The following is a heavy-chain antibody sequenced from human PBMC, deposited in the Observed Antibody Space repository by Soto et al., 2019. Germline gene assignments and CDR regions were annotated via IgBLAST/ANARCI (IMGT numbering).Heavy chain of an antibody. V-gene: IGHV3-30*03. CDR1: GFSFRNYG. CDR3: ARGGGSYYGCGFDP. Sequence: QVLLVESGGGVVQPGTSLRLSCAASGFSFRNYGMHWVRQAPGKGLEWVAVTSSDGNTKNYAASVKGRFTISSDTSQNPQYLQMSRLSAEGAPLCYCARGGGSYYGCGFDPWGHGNLVSVSS. D-gene: IGHD1-26*01. CDR2: TSSDGNTK. J-gene: IGHJ5*02.